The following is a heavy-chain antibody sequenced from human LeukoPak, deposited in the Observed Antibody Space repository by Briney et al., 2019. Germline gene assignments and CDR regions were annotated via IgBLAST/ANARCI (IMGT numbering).Heavy chain of an antibody. J-gene: IGHJ3*02. CDR2: INPNSGIT. CDR1: GYTFIDYL. V-gene: IGHV1-2*02. Sequence: ASVKVSCKASGYTFIDYLIHWVRQTPGQGLEWMGWINPNSGITRHAEKFRDRVTMPRDTAAYMGLASLRSDDTAVYYCARAVSGTLGGAFDIWGQGTAVTVSS. CDR3: ARAVSGTLGGAFDI. D-gene: IGHD1-7*01.